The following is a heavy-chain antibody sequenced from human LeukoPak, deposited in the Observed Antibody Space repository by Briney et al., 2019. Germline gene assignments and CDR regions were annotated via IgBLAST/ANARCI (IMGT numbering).Heavy chain of an antibody. V-gene: IGHV3-9*03. Sequence: PGGSLRLSCAASGFTFDDYAMHWVRQAPGKGLEWVSGISWNSGSIGYADSVKGRFTISRDNAKNSLYLQMNSLRAEDMALYCCANHSEWLWDYWGQGTLSPSPQ. CDR2: ISWNSGSI. CDR1: GFTFDDYA. D-gene: IGHD3-3*01. J-gene: IGHJ4*02. CDR3: ANHSEWLWDY.